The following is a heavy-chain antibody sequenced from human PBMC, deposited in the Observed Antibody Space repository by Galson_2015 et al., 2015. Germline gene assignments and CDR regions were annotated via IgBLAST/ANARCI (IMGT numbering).Heavy chain of an antibody. D-gene: IGHD3-16*01. Sequence: SVKVSCKASGGTLRSYAITWVRQAPGQGLEWTGGIIPAYGTTNYAQKFQGRVTITADESMTTVYMELNSLLSQDTAVYFCVTSRRGGLSGGFDSWGQGTLVIVSS. J-gene: IGHJ4*02. CDR3: VTSRRGGLSGGFDS. V-gene: IGHV1-69*13. CDR2: IIPAYGTT. CDR1: GGTLRSYA.